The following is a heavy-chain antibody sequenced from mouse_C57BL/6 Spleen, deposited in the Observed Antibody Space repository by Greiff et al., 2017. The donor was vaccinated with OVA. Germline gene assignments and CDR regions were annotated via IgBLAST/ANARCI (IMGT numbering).Heavy chain of an antibody. CDR1: GYTFTSYG. CDR2: SYPRSGNT. V-gene: IGHV1-81*01. Sequence: QVQLKPSGAELARPGGSVKLSCKASGYTFTSYGISWVKQRTGQGLEWIGESYPRSGNTYYNEKFKGKATLTADKSSSTAYMELRSLTSEDSAVYFCASNFDYWGQGTTLTVSS. CDR3: ASNFDY. J-gene: IGHJ2*01.